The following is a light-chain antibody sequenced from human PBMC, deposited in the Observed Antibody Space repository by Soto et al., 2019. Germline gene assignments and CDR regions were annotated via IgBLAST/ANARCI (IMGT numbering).Light chain of an antibody. Sequence: DIQMTQYPSTLSSSVGYRVVINFRASQNINKWLAWYQQKPGKAPKLLIYKASTLKSGVPSRFSGSGSGTEFTLTISRLEPEDFAVYYCQQYGSSPWTFGQGTKVDIK. CDR1: QNINKW. CDR3: QQYGSSPWT. V-gene: IGKV1-5*03. J-gene: IGKJ1*01. CDR2: KAS.